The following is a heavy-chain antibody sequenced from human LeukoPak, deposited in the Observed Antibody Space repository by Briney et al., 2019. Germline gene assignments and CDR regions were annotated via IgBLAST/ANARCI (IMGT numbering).Heavy chain of an antibody. CDR1: GFTFTTYW. CDR3: ARTSPTSHFDF. J-gene: IGHJ4*02. V-gene: IGHV3-74*01. Sequence: AGGSLRLSCVASGFTFTTYWRHWVRQAPGKGLVWVSRINGDGSNSNYADSVKGRFTISRDNARNTLYLQMNGLRAEDTALYYCARTSPTSHFDFWGQGTLVTVSS. D-gene: IGHD3-16*01. CDR2: INGDGSNS.